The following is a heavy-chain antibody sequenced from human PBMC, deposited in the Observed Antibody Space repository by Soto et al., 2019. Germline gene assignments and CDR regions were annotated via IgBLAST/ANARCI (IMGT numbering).Heavy chain of an antibody. CDR2: ISGSGGST. Sequence: EVQLLESGGGLVQPGGSLRLSCAASGFTFSSYAMSWVRQAPGKGLEWVSAISGSGGSTYYADSVKGRFTISRDNSKNTLYLQMNSLRAEDTAVYYCAKDRDEVVAASDGMDVWGQGTTVTVSS. J-gene: IGHJ6*02. V-gene: IGHV3-23*01. D-gene: IGHD2-15*01. CDR3: AKDRDEVVAASDGMDV. CDR1: GFTFSSYA.